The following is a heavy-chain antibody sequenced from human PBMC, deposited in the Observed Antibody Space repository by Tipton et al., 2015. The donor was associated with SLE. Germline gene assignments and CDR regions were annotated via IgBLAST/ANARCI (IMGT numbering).Heavy chain of an antibody. CDR2: VYPDGVTT. D-gene: IGHD3-10*01. CDR1: EFWFSSHY. Sequence: GSLRLSCVASEFWFSSHYMHWVRQTPGKGLMWVSRVYPDGVTTEYAASVRGRFTISRDNAKNTLYLQMNSLRDEDTAVYYCARALYDYGSGTDYWGQGTLVTVSS. CDR3: ARALYDYGSGTDY. J-gene: IGHJ4*02. V-gene: IGHV3-74*03.